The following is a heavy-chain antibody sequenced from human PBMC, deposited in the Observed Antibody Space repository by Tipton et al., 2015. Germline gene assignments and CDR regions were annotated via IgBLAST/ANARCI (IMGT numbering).Heavy chain of an antibody. CDR1: GGSISSSSYH. V-gene: IGHV4-39*01. D-gene: IGHD2/OR15-2a*01. Sequence: GLVKPSETLSLTCTVSGGSISSSSYHWSWIRQPPGKGLELVGSIYYSGNTYYNPSLKSRVTISVDTSKRQVSLKLISVTAADTAVYFCSRASVDEYLLLSGAFDIWGPGAMVAVSS. CDR2: IYYSGNT. CDR3: SRASVDEYLLLSGAFDI. J-gene: IGHJ3*02.